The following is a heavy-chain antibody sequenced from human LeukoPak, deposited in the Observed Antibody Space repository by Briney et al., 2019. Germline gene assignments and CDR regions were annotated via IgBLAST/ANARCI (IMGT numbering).Heavy chain of an antibody. CDR2: INPSGGST. CDR3: HLGYSYGYYFDY. J-gene: IGHJ4*02. V-gene: IGHV1-46*01. D-gene: IGHD5-18*01. CDR1: GYTFTSYY. Sequence: ASVKVSCKASGYTFTSYYMHWVRQAPGQGIELMGIINPSGGSTSYAQKFQGRGTMTRYMSTRTVYMELSSLRSEATAVYYCHLGYSYGYYFDYWGQGTLVTVSS.